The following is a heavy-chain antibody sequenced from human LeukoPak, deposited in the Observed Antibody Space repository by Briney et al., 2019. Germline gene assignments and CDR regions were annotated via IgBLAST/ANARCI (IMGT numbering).Heavy chain of an antibody. D-gene: IGHD6-19*01. CDR1: GFTFSSYW. CDR2: IKQDGSEK. Sequence: PGGSLRLSCAASGFTFSSYWMSWVRQAPGKGLEWVANIKQDGSEKYYVDSVKGRFTISRDNSKNTLYLQMNSLRAEDTAVYYCARIAVAGTVYFGYWGQGTLVTVSS. J-gene: IGHJ4*02. CDR3: ARIAVAGTVYFGY. V-gene: IGHV3-7*03.